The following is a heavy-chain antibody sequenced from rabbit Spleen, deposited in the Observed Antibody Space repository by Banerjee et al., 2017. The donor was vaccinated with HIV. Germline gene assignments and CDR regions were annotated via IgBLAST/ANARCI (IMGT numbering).Heavy chain of an antibody. CDR1: GFTLSSYYM. V-gene: IGHV1S45*01. D-gene: IGHD8-1*01. J-gene: IGHJ4*01. CDR3: ARDGAGGSYFAL. CDR2: IDGGSSGST. Sequence: QEQLKESGGGLVQPGGSLKLSCKASGFTLSSYYMNWVRQAPGKGLEWIACIDGGSSGSTWYASWVNGRFTISKTSSTTVDLKMTSLTAADTATYFCARDGAGGSYFALWGQGTLVTVS.